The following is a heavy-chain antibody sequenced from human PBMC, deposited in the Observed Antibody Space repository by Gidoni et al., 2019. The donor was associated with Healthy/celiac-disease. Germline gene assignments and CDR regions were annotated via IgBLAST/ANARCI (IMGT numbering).Heavy chain of an antibody. V-gene: IGHV3-30*18. D-gene: IGHD1-26*01. CDR3: AKLAEEVGDGGNDAFDI. J-gene: IGHJ3*02. CDR1: GFTFSSYG. CDR2: SAYDGSNK. Sequence: QVKLVESGGGVVQHGRSLRLSCAASGFTFSSYGMQWVSQAPGKVLEWVAVSAYDGSNKYDADSVNGRFTISRDNSNVTLYLQMNSLRAEDTAVYYCAKLAEEVGDGGNDAFDIWGQGTMVTVSS.